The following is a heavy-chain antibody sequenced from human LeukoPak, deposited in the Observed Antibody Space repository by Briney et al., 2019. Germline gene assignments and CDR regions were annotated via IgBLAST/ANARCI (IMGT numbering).Heavy chain of an antibody. V-gene: IGHV3-30-3*01. CDR1: GFTFSSYA. J-gene: IGHJ4*02. CDR3: ARGGGAVGATDY. Sequence: GGSLRLSCAASGFTFSSYAMHWVRQAPGKGLEWVAVISYDGSNKYYADSVKGRFTISRDSAKNSLYLQMNSLRAEDTAVYYCARGGGAVGATDYWGQGTLVTVSS. D-gene: IGHD1-26*01. CDR2: ISYDGSNK.